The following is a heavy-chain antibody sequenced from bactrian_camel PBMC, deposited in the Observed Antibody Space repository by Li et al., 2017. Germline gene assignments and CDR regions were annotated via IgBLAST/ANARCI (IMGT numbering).Heavy chain of an antibody. CDR3: AAWVGGTLMNFGY. J-gene: IGHJ6*01. CDR2: INSGGGTT. V-gene: IGHV3S31*01. D-gene: IGHD5*01. CDR1: GLTFSSNA. Sequence: VQLVESGGGLVQPGGSLRLSCAASGLTFSSNAMNWVRQAPGKGLEWVSTINSGGGTTYYADSVKGRFTISRDNAKNTLYLQLNSLKTEDTAMYYCAAWVGGTLMNFGYWGQGTQVTVS.